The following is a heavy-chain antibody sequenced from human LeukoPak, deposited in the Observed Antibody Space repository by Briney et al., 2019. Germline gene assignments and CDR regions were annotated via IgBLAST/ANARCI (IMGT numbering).Heavy chain of an antibody. Sequence: ASVKVSCKASGYTFTSYYMHWVRQAPGQGLEWMGIINPSGGSTSYAQKFQGRVTMTRNTSISTAYMELSSLRSEDTAVYYCARADQQFDYWGQGTLVTVSS. D-gene: IGHD1/OR15-1a*01. CDR3: ARADQQFDY. CDR1: GYTFTSYY. J-gene: IGHJ4*02. CDR2: INPSGGST. V-gene: IGHV1-46*01.